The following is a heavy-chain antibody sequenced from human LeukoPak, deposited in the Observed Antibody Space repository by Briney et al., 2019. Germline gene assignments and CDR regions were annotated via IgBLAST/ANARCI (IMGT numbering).Heavy chain of an antibody. Sequence: GGSLRLSCSASGFTFSSYAMYWVRQAPGKGLEYVSGISSNGGSTYYADSVKGRFTISRDNSKNTLYLQMSSLRAEDTAVYYCVKTTSSSGGDYWGQGTLVTVSS. CDR1: GFTFSSYA. J-gene: IGHJ4*02. D-gene: IGHD6-19*01. CDR2: ISSNGGST. CDR3: VKTTSSSGGDY. V-gene: IGHV3-64D*09.